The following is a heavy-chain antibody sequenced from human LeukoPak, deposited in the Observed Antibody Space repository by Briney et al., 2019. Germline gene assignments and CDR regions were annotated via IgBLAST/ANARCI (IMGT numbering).Heavy chain of an antibody. D-gene: IGHD6-13*01. V-gene: IGHV1-46*01. CDR2: INPSGGST. CDR3: ATDGGTYSSSRGAFDI. J-gene: IGHJ3*02. CDR1: GYTFTSYY. Sequence: GASVKVSCKASGYTFTSYYMHWVRQAPGQGLEWMGIINPSGGSTSYAQKFQGRVTMTRDMSTSTVYMELSSLRSEDTAVYYCATDGGTYSSSRGAFDIWGQGTMVTVSS.